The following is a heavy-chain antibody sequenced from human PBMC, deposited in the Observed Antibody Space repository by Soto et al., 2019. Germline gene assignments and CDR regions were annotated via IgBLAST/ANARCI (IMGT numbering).Heavy chain of an antibody. Sequence: SETLSLTCTVSGGSISSGDYYWSWIRQPPGKGLEWIGYIYYSGSTYYNPSLKSRVTISVDTSKNQFSLKLSSVTAADTAVYYCARSVVVPDYGMDVWGQGTTVTVSS. D-gene: IGHD2-2*01. J-gene: IGHJ6*02. CDR1: GGSISSGDYY. CDR2: IYYSGST. CDR3: ARSVVVPDYGMDV. V-gene: IGHV4-30-4*01.